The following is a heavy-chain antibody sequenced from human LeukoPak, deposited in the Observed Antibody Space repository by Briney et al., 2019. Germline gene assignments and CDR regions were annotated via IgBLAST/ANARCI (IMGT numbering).Heavy chain of an antibody. V-gene: IGHV3-9*01. D-gene: IGHD4-17*01. J-gene: IGHJ4*02. CDR1: GFTFDDYA. Sequence: GRSLRLSCAASGFTFDDYAMHWVRQAPGKGLEWVSGISWNSNSIEYADSVKGRCTISRDNAKSTLYLHLSSLRADDPAVYYCARDNGAGGDSWGQGTLVTVSS. CDR2: ISWNSNSI. CDR3: ARDNGAGGDS.